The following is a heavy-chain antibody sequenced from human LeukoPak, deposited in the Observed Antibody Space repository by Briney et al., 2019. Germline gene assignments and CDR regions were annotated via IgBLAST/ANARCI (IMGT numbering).Heavy chain of an antibody. CDR1: GFTFDDYG. V-gene: IGHV3-20*04. J-gene: IGHJ4*02. CDR3: SRGEDSPFDY. Sequence: GGSLRLSCAASGFTFDDYGMSWVRQAPGKGLEWVSGINWNGCSTGYADSVKGRFTISRDNAKNSLYLQMNSLRAEDTALYYCSRGEDSPFDYWGQGTLVTVSS. CDR2: INWNGCST. D-gene: IGHD3-22*01.